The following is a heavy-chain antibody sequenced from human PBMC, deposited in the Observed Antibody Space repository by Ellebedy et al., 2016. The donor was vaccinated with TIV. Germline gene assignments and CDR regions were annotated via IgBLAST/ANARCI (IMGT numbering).Heavy chain of an antibody. J-gene: IGHJ2*01. D-gene: IGHD5-18*01. CDR1: GFTFSSYA. Sequence: PGGSLRLSCAASGFTFSSYAMHWVRQAPGKGLEWVAVISYDGSNKYYADSVKGRFTISRDNSKNTLYLQMNSLRAEDTAVYYCARRANSYGCWYFDLWGRGTLVTVSS. CDR2: ISYDGSNK. V-gene: IGHV3-30-3*01. CDR3: ARRANSYGCWYFDL.